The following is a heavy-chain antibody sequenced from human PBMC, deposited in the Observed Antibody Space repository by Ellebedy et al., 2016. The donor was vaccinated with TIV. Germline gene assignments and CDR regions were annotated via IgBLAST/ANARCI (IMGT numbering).Heavy chain of an antibody. Sequence: AASVKVSCKASGGTFSSYAISWVRQAPGQGLEWMGGIIPIFGTANYAQKFQGRVTITADESTSTAYMELSSLRSEDTAVYYCARGDYGDYGGYWGQGTLVTVSS. CDR3: ARGDYGDYGGY. D-gene: IGHD4-17*01. CDR2: IIPIFGTA. J-gene: IGHJ4*02. CDR1: GGTFSSYA. V-gene: IGHV1-69*13.